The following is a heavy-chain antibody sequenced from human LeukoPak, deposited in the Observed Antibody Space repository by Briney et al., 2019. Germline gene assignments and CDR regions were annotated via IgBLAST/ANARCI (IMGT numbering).Heavy chain of an antibody. CDR3: ARVGYYPDYYMDV. Sequence: SETLSLTCTVSHYSISSGYYWGWIRQPPGKGLEWIGTIYHSGSAYSNPSLKSRVTMSVDTSKNQFSLNLSSVTAADTAVYYCARVGYYPDYYMDVWGKGTTVTVSS. CDR2: IYHSGSA. CDR1: HYSISSGYY. D-gene: IGHD3-10*01. J-gene: IGHJ6*03. V-gene: IGHV4-38-2*02.